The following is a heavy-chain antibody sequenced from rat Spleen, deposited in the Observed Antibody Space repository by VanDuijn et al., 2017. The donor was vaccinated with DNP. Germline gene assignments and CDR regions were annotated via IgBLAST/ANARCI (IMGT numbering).Heavy chain of an antibody. CDR1: GYSIPSGLG. CDR2: INSAGSS. Sequence: EVQLQESGPGLVKPSQSLSLTCSVTGYSIPSGLGWNWIRKFPGNKLEWMGYINSAGSSNYNPPLKSQISITRDTSKNQFFLQLTSVTTEDTATYYCARWGSYIPFDYWGQGVMVTVSS. V-gene: IGHV3-3*01. J-gene: IGHJ2*01. D-gene: IGHD1-2*01. CDR3: ARWGSYIPFDY.